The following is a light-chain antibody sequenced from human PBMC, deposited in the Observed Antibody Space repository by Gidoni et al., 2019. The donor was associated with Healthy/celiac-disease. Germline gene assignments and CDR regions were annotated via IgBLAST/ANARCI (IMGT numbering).Light chain of an antibody. J-gene: IGKJ2*01. CDR3: QQYGTWDT. CDR2: GAA. V-gene: IGKV3-20*01. CDR1: QSVSSSY. Sequence: EIVLTQSPGTLSLSPGERATLSCRASQSVSSSYLAWYQQKPGQAPRLLIYGAASRATGIPDRFSGSGSGTDFTLTISRLEPEDFAVYYGQQYGTWDTFGQGTKLEIK.